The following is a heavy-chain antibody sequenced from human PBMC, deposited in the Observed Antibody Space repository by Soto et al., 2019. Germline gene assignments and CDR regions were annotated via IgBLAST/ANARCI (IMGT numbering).Heavy chain of an antibody. Sequence: SETLSLTCTVSDGSISSYYWSWIRQPPGKGLEWIGYIYYSGSTNNNPSLKSRVTISVDTSKNQFSLKLSSVTAADTAVYYCAREIEMATIDYWGQGTLVTVSS. CDR1: DGSISSYY. CDR3: AREIEMATIDY. J-gene: IGHJ4*02. V-gene: IGHV4-59*01. D-gene: IGHD5-12*01. CDR2: IYYSGST.